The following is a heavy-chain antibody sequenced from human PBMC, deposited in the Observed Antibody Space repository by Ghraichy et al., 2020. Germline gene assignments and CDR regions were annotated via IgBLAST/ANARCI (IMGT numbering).Heavy chain of an antibody. CDR3: SRRHSSGWYGGTIDT. V-gene: IGHV2-70*01. CDR2: IDWDDDK. CDR1: GFSLTTSGMW. D-gene: IGHD6-19*01. Sequence: SGHTLVKPTQTLTLTCTLSGFSLTTSGMWVAWIRQPQGKALEWLALIDWDDDKYYSTSLGSRLTISKDTSKNQVVLTMTNLDPADTATYYCSRRHSSGWYGGTIDTWGQGTLVTGST. J-gene: IGHJ5*02.